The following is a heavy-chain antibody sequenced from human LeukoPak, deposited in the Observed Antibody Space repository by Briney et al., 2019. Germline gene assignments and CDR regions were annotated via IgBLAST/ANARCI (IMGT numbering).Heavy chain of an antibody. CDR2: IYGGGST. Sequence: GGSLRLSCAASGFTVSGFFMTWVHQAPGMGLQWVSVIYGGGSTDYADSVKGRFTISRDNSKNTLYLQMNSLRAEDTAVYYCARGHSGAWAYFFDFWGQGTLVTVSS. CDR1: GFTVSGFF. V-gene: IGHV3-53*01. CDR3: ARGHSGAWAYFFDF. D-gene: IGHD6-25*01. J-gene: IGHJ4*02.